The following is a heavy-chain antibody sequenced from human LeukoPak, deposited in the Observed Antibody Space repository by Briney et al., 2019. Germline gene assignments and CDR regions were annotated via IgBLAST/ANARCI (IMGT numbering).Heavy chain of an antibody. CDR3: ARLRYYDFWSGYIY. D-gene: IGHD3-3*01. J-gene: IGHJ4*02. Sequence: SETLSFTCTVSGGSISSSSYYWGWIRQPPGKGLEWIGSIYYSGSTYYNPSLKSRVTISVDTSKNQFSLKLSSVTAADTAVYYCARLRYYDFWSGYIYWGQGTLVTVSS. CDR2: IYYSGST. V-gene: IGHV4-39*01. CDR1: GGSISSSSYY.